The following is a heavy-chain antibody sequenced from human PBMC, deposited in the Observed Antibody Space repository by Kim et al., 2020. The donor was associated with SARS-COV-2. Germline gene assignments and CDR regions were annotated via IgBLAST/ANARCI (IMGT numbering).Heavy chain of an antibody. J-gene: IGHJ4*02. CDR1: GFTFSSYA. Sequence: GGSLRLSCAASGFTFSSYAMSWVRQAPGKGLEWVSAISGSGGSTYYADSVKGRFTISRDNSKNTLYLQMNSLRAEDTAVYYCAKDVGGITMVRGVSPFDYWGQGTLVTVSS. CDR3: AKDVGGITMVRGVSPFDY. CDR2: ISGSGGST. D-gene: IGHD3-10*01. V-gene: IGHV3-23*01.